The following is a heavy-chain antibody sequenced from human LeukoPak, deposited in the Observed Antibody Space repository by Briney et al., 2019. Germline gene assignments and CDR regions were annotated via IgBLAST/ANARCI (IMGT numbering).Heavy chain of an antibody. CDR1: GFSFSGHW. J-gene: IGHJ4*02. Sequence: PGGSLRLSCTASGFSFSGHWMHWARQLPGKGLVWVSRISPTGSTTSYADSVKGRFTVSRDNAKNSLYLQVNSLRAEDTAVYYCARERGGFDYFDYWGQGTLVTVSS. CDR2: ISPTGSTT. CDR3: ARERGGFDYFDY. V-gene: IGHV3-74*01. D-gene: IGHD5-24*01.